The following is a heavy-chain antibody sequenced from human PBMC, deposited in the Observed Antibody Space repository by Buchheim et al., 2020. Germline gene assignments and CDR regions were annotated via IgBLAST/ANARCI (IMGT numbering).Heavy chain of an antibody. D-gene: IGHD4-17*01. J-gene: IGHJ4*02. CDR1: GFTFSSYA. Sequence: QVQLVESGGGVVQPGRSLRLSCAASGFTFSSYAMHWVRQAPGKGLEWVAVISYDGSNKYYADSVKGRFTISRDNSKNTLHLQMNSLRAEDTAVYYCARGRYGENYFDYWGQGTL. CDR3: ARGRYGENYFDY. CDR2: ISYDGSNK. V-gene: IGHV3-30*04.